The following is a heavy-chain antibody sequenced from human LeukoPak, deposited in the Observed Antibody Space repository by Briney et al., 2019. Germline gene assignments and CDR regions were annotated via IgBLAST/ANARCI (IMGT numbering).Heavy chain of an antibody. CDR2: IKQDGSEK. D-gene: IGHD4-4*01. J-gene: IGHJ5*02. V-gene: IGHV3-7*01. CDR3: ARGVVTTVTNHAWFDP. CDR1: GFTFSSYW. Sequence: PGGSLRLSCAASGFTFSSYWMSWVRQAPGKGLEWVANIKQDGSEKYYVDSVKGGFTISRDNSKNTLYLQMNSLRAEDTAVYYCARGVVTTVTNHAWFDPWGQGTLVTVSS.